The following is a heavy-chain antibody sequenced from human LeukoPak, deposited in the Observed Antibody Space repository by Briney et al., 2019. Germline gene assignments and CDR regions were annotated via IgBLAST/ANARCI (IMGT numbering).Heavy chain of an antibody. CDR2: MNPNSGNT. D-gene: IGHD3-22*01. J-gene: IGHJ6*04. CDR3: ARGLMIVVPMDV. V-gene: IGHV1-8*02. CDR1: GYTFTGYY. Sequence: GASVKVSCKASGYTFTGYYMHWVRQAHGQGREWMGWMNPNSGNTGYAQKFQGRVTMTRNTSISTAYMELSSLRSEDTAVYYCARGLMIVVPMDVWGKGTTVTVSS.